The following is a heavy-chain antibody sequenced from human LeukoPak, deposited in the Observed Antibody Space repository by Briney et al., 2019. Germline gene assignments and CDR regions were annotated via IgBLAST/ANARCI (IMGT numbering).Heavy chain of an antibody. J-gene: IGHJ4*02. CDR3: ARDPRMSATPTYYFDY. D-gene: IGHD2-15*01. CDR2: ISYDGSNK. Sequence: PGRSLRLSCAASGFTFSSYAMHWVRQAPGKGLEWVAVISYDGSNKYYADSVKGRFTISRDNSKNTLYLQMNSLRAEDTAVYYCARDPRMSATPTYYFDYWGQGTLVTVSS. V-gene: IGHV3-30-3*01. CDR1: GFTFSSYA.